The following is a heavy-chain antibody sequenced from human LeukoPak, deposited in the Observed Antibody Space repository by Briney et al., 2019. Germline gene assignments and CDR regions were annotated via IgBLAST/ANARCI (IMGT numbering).Heavy chain of an antibody. Sequence: GGSLRLSCAASGFTFSSYAMSWVRQTPGKGLEWVSAISGSGGSTYYADSVKGRFTTSRDNSKNTLYLQMNSLRAEDTAVYYCAKSEDNPLYYFDYWGQGTLVTVSS. J-gene: IGHJ4*02. CDR3: AKSEDNPLYYFDY. CDR1: GFTFSSYA. D-gene: IGHD1-14*01. CDR2: ISGSGGST. V-gene: IGHV3-23*01.